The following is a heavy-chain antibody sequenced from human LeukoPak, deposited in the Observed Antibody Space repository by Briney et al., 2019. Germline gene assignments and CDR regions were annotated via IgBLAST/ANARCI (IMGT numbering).Heavy chain of an antibody. CDR1: GGSISSSNW. J-gene: IGHJ6*03. Sequence: PSETLSLTCAVSGGSISSSNWWSWVRQPPGKGLEWIGEIYHSGSTNYNPSLKSRVTISVDTSKNQFSLKLSSVTAADTAVYYCARQNSYYYYMDVWGKGTTVTISS. V-gene: IGHV4-4*02. D-gene: IGHD2/OR15-2a*01. CDR3: ARQNSYYYYMDV. CDR2: IYHSGST.